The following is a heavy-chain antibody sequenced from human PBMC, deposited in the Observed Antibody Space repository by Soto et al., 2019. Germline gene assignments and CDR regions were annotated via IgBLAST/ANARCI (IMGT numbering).Heavy chain of an antibody. CDR2: ISAYSGNT. CDR3: ARKNDYGDFDY. D-gene: IGHD4-17*01. V-gene: IGHV1-18*01. CDR1: GYTFTSYG. J-gene: IGHJ4*02. Sequence: ASVKVSCKASGYTFTSYGISWVRQAPGQGLEWMGWISAYSGNTNYAQKLQGRVTMTTDTSTGTAYMDLRSLRSDDTAVYYCARKNDYGDFDYWGQGTLVTVSS.